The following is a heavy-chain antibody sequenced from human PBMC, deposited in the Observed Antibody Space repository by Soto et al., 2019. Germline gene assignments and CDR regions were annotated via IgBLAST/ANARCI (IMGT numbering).Heavy chain of an antibody. CDR3: ARGCYDFWSGYYCYYYYYGMDV. J-gene: IGHJ6*02. CDR1: GGSFSGYY. D-gene: IGHD3-3*01. Sequence: KSSETLSLTCAVYGGSFSGYYWSWIRQPPGKGLGWIGEINHSGSTNYNPSLKSRVTISVDTSKNQFSLKLSSVTAADTAVYYCARGCYDFWSGYYCYYYYYGMDVWGQGTTVTVSS. CDR2: INHSGST. V-gene: IGHV4-34*01.